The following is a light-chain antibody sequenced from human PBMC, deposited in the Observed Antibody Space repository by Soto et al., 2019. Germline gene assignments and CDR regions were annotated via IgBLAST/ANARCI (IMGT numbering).Light chain of an antibody. Sequence: DIQMTQSPSTLSASVGDRVTITCRASQSISSWLAWYQQKPGKAPNLLIYKASSLQSGVPSRFSGSGSGTEFTLTISGLQPDDFATYYCQQYNSYPYTFGQGTKREI. CDR1: QSISSW. CDR2: KAS. J-gene: IGKJ2*01. CDR3: QQYNSYPYT. V-gene: IGKV1-5*03.